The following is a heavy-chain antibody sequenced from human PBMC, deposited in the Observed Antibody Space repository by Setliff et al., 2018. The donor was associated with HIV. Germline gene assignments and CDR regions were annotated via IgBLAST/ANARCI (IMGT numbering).Heavy chain of an antibody. CDR3: ARDRYAGEIDY. J-gene: IGHJ4*02. Sequence: SETLSLTCTVSGGSVSSGSYYWSWIRQPVGKGLEWIGRIYTSGDTDYNPSLKSRLTLSVDTSKNQFSLKMSSVTAADTAVYYCARDRYAGEIDYWGQGTLVTVSS. CDR1: GGSVSSGSYY. D-gene: IGHD3-10*01. V-gene: IGHV4-61*02. CDR2: IYTSGDT.